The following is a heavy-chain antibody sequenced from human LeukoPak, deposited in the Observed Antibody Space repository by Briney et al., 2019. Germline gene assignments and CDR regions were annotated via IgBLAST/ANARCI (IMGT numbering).Heavy chain of an antibody. CDR3: ARVGSGSYSH. CDR2: ISSNGGST. J-gene: IGHJ4*02. Sequence: GGSLRLSCAASGFTFSSYAMHWVRQAPGKGLEYVSAISSNGGSTYYANSVKGRFTISRDNSKNTLYLQMGSLRAEDMAVYYCARVGSGSYSHWGQRTLVTVSS. CDR1: GFTFSSYA. D-gene: IGHD1-26*01. V-gene: IGHV3-64*01.